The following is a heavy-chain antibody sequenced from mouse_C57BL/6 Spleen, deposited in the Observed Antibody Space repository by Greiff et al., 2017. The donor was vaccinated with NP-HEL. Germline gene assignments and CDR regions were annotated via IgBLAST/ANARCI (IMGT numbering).Heavy chain of an antibody. CDR2: IDPETGGT. CDR1: GYTFTDYE. D-gene: IGHD1-1*01. CDR3: TTLYYYGSSYGFAY. J-gene: IGHJ3*01. V-gene: IGHV1-15*01. Sequence: VQLQQSGAELVRPGASVTLSCKASGYTFTDYEMHWVKQTPVHGLEWIGAIDPETGGTAYNQKFKGKAILTADKSSSTAYMELRSLTSEDYAVYYCTTLYYYGSSYGFAYWGQGTLVTVSA.